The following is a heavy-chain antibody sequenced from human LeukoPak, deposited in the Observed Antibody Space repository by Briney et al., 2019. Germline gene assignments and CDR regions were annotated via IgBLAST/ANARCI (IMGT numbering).Heavy chain of an antibody. J-gene: IGHJ4*02. V-gene: IGHV3-23*01. CDR1: GFTFSSYV. CDR2: ISGSGGST. D-gene: IGHD4-17*01. Sequence: PGGSLRLSCAASGFTFSSYVMSWVRQAPGPGLEWVSAISGSGGSTYYAASVTGRFTISRDNSKNTLYLQMNSLRAEDTAVYYCANIPMYGDYDLDYWGQGTLVTVSS. CDR3: ANIPMYGDYDLDY.